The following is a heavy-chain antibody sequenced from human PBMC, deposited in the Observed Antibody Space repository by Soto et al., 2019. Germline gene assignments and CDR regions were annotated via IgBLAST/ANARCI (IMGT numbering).Heavy chain of an antibody. V-gene: IGHV1-18*01. CDR2: ISPHNGNT. J-gene: IGHJ4*02. CDR3: ARDTGNSFDY. Sequence: HVQLVQSGGELKKPGASVKVSCNTSGYTFNTYFITWVRQAPGQGLEWMGWISPHNGNTNYAERFQGRVTMIADTITKTAYMELRNLRIDNTAVYYCARDTGNSFDYWGQGTPVTVSS. CDR1: GYTFNTYF.